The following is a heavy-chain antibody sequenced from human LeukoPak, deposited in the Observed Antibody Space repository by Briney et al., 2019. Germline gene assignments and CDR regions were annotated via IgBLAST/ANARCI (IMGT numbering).Heavy chain of an antibody. CDR3: ARDVQGYCSSTSCYFDAFDI. CDR2: ISAYNGNT. J-gene: IGHJ3*02. V-gene: IGHV1-18*01. D-gene: IGHD2-2*01. Sequence: ASVKVSCKASGYTFTSYGISWVRQAPGQGLEWMGWISAYNGNTNYAQKFQGRVTITADESTSTAYMELSSLRSEDTAVYYCARDVQGYCSSTSCYFDAFDIWGQGTMVTVSS. CDR1: GYTFTSYG.